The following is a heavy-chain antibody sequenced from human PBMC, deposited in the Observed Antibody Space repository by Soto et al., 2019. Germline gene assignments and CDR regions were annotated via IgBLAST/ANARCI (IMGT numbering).Heavy chain of an antibody. J-gene: IGHJ4*01. CDR1: GFISHWYW. CDR2: IKAEASEK. CDR3: GRDSGYGAGNSVNHDIGY. V-gene: IGHV3-7*01. Sequence: GGSLRLSCPASGFISHWYWMSWVRQPPGKGLEWLAVIKAEASEKKDVDSVKGRLNMSRDNDKKSVYLQMNSIGTADTAVYYCGRDSGYGAGNSVNHDIGYWGHGALVT. D-gene: IGHD3-10*01.